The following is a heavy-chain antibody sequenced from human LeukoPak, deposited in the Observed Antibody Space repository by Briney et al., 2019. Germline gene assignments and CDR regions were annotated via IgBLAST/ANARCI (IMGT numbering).Heavy chain of an antibody. J-gene: IGHJ4*02. Sequence: GGSLRLSCAASGFTFSNYSMNWVRQAPGKGLEWVSSISNSSSYIYYADSVKGRFTISRDNAKNSLYLQMNSLRAEDTGVYYCARRVAVADNYFDYWGQGTLVTVSS. D-gene: IGHD6-19*01. V-gene: IGHV3-21*01. CDR1: GFTFSNYS. CDR3: ARRVAVADNYFDY. CDR2: ISNSSSYI.